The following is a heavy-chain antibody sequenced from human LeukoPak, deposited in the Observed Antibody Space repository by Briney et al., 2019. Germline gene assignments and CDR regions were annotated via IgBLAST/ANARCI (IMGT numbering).Heavy chain of an antibody. D-gene: IGHD3-3*01. CDR2: ISAYNGNT. V-gene: IGHV1-18*01. CDR3: ARDRITIFGVVRISRWFDP. Sequence: ASVKVSCKASGYTFTSYGISWVRQAPGQGLEGMGWISAYNGNTNYAQKLQGRVTMTPDTSTSTDYMELRSLRSADTAVYYCARDRITIFGVVRISRWFDPWGQGTLVTVSS. CDR1: GYTFTSYG. J-gene: IGHJ5*02.